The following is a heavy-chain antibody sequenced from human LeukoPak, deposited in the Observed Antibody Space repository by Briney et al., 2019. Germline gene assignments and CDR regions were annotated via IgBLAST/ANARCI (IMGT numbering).Heavy chain of an antibody. CDR1: GGSISSSNW. Sequence: KSSETLSLTCAVSGGSISSSNWWSWVRQPPGKGLEWMGRIYNSGSTNYNPSLRSRVTISTDMSKNQLSLQLSSVTAADTAVYYCARQTFGDLYFDSWGQGTLVIVSS. CDR2: IYNSGST. V-gene: IGHV4-4*02. CDR3: ARQTFGDLYFDS. J-gene: IGHJ4*02. D-gene: IGHD3-10*01.